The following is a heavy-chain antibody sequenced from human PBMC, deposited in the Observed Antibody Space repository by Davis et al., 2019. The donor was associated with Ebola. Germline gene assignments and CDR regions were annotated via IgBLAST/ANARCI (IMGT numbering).Heavy chain of an antibody. CDR1: GYTFTSYY. CDR3: AGAIQWELGAFDI. J-gene: IGHJ3*02. CDR2: INPSGGST. V-gene: IGHV1-46*01. D-gene: IGHD1-26*01. Sequence: AASVKVSCKASGYTFTSYYMHWVRQAPGQGLEWMGIINPSGGSTSYAQKFQGRVTMTRDTSTSTDYMELSSLRSEDTAVYYCAGAIQWELGAFDIWGQGTMVTVSS.